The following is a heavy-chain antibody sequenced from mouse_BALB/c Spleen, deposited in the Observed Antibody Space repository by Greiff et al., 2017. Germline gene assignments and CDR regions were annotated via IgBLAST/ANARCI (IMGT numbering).Heavy chain of an antibody. CDR1: GYTFTSYW. CDR2: IYPSDSYT. Sequence: QVQLQQPGAELVRPGASVKLSCKASGYTFTSYWINWVKQRPGQGLEWIGNIYPSDSYTNYNQKFKDKATLTVDRSSSTAYMQLSSPTSEDSAVYYCTRSGYYDGSSHYAMDYWGQGTSGTVSS. D-gene: IGHD1-1*01. CDR3: TRSGYYDGSSHYAMDY. V-gene: IGHV1-69*02. J-gene: IGHJ4*01.